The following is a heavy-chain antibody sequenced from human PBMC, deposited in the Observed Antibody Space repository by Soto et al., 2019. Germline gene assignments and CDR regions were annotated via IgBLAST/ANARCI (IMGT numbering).Heavy chain of an antibody. D-gene: IGHD2-15*01. CDR1: GGSISSGNYY. J-gene: IGHJ4*02. Sequence: QVQLQESGPGLVKPSQTLSLTCTVSGGSISSGNYYWSWIRQPPGKGLEGNGFISYSGSTYYSTSLRIRVTISVDTSKSQFSLNLSFVTAADTAVYYRATMGTPATGLYFFDYWGQGSLVTVSS. V-gene: IGHV4-30-4*01. CDR2: ISYSGST. CDR3: ATMGTPATGLYFFDY.